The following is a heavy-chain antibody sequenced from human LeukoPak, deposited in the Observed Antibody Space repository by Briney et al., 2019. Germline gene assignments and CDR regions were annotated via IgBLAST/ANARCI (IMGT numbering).Heavy chain of an antibody. CDR1: GFTFSSYA. V-gene: IGHV3-30*04. J-gene: IGHJ4*02. Sequence: PGGSLRLSCAASGFTFSSYAMHWVRQAPGKGLEWVAVISYDGSNKYYADSVRGRFTISRDNSKNTLYLQMNSLRAEDTAVYYCARDPIYGDYSTLFDYWGQGTLVTVSS. CDR2: ISYDGSNK. D-gene: IGHD4-17*01. CDR3: ARDPIYGDYSTLFDY.